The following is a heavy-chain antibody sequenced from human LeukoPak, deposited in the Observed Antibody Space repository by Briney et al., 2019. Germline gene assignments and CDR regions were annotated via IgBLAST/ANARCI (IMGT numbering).Heavy chain of an antibody. CDR3: ARHPGVTIFGVVIGRGFDY. V-gene: IGHV4-38-2*01. CDR2: IYNSGST. CDR1: GYSISSGYY. D-gene: IGHD3-3*01. Sequence: SETLSLTCAVSGYSISSGYYWGWIRQPPGKGLEWIGTIYNSGSTIYNPSLNSRVTISVDTSKNQFSLKLSSVTAADTAVYYCARHPGVTIFGVVIGRGFDYWGQGTLVTVSS. J-gene: IGHJ4*02.